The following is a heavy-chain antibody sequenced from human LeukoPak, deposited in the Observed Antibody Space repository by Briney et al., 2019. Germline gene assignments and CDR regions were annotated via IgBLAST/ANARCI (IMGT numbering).Heavy chain of an antibody. CDR1: GFPFSSYS. V-gene: IGHV3-48*04. J-gene: IGHJ1*01. Sequence: GSLRLSCAASGFPFSSYSMNWVRQAPGKGLEWVSYISSSSSTIYYADSVKGRFTISRDNAKNSLYPQMNSLRAEDTAVYYCATYSSLNRREFQFWGQGTLLTVSS. CDR3: ATYSSLNRREFQF. CDR2: ISSSSSTI. D-gene: IGHD3-22*01.